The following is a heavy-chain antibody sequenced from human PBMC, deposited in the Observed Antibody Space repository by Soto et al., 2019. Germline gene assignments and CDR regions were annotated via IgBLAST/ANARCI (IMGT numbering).Heavy chain of an antibody. Sequence: GGSLRLSCAASGFTFSSYAMSWVRQAPGKGLEWVSAIIASGGNTNSADSVKDRFPISRDNSKNTLDLQMNSLRHDDTAVYYCAGFAGPYYIYSYMDVWGKGTTVTVSS. CDR1: GFTFSSYA. D-gene: IGHD3-10*01. J-gene: IGHJ6*03. V-gene: IGHV3-23*01. CDR2: IIASGGNT. CDR3: AGFAGPYYIYSYMDV.